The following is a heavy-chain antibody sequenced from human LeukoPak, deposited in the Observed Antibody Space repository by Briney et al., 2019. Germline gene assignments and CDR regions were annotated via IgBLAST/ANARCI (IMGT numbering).Heavy chain of an antibody. CDR3: SASSGWYSVYYYAMDV. CDR1: GLTFSNAW. CDR2: IKTKTDGGTT. Sequence: SGGSLRLSCAASGLTFSNAWMRWVRQAPGKGLEWVGRIKTKTDGGTTDYAAPVNGRFAISRDDSKNTLYLQMDSLKTEDTGVYYCSASSGWYSVYYYAMDVWGQGTTVTVSS. D-gene: IGHD6-19*01. J-gene: IGHJ6*02. V-gene: IGHV3-15*01.